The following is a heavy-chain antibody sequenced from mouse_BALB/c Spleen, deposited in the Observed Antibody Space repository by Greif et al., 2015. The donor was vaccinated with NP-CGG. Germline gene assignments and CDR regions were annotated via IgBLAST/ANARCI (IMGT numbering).Heavy chain of an antibody. CDR1: GYTFTSYW. Sequence: QVQLQQSGAELAKPGASVKMSCKASGYTFTSYWMRWVKQRPGQGLEWIGYINPSTGYTEYNQEFKDKATLTADKSSSTAYMQLSSLTSEDSAVYYCATGTYFDVWGAGTTVTVSS. CDR2: INPSTGYT. V-gene: IGHV1-7*01. J-gene: IGHJ1*01. D-gene: IGHD4-1*01. CDR3: ATGTYFDV.